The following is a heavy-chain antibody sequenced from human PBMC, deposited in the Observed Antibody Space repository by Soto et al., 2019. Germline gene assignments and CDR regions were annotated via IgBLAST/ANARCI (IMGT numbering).Heavy chain of an antibody. CDR3: ARFYCASVGSFDH. V-gene: IGHV4-59*01. CDR1: GDSIGTYF. D-gene: IGHD2-8*02. CDR2: VFDIVNT. Sequence: PSETLSLTCTVSGDSIGTYFWAWVRQPPGKGLEWIGYVFDIVNTNYNPTLKSRVTISVDTSKNHFSLELSSVTAADTALYYCARFYCASVGSFDHWGRGDLVNVSS. J-gene: IGHJ4*01.